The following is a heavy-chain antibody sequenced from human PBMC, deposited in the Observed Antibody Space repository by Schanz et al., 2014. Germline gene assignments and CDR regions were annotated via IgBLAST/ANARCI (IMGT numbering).Heavy chain of an antibody. J-gene: IGHJ5*02. CDR2: IYYSGST. Sequence: QLQLQESGPGLVKPSETLSLTCTVSAGSISGSGYYWGWIRQPPGKGLEWIGTIYYSGSTYYDPSLESRVTISVDTSKNQFSLKLSSVTAADTAVYYCARVLPGGGGAGGGYKWFDPWGQGILVTVSS. CDR3: ARVLPGGGGAGGGYKWFDP. D-gene: IGHD5-12*01. CDR1: AGSISGSGYY. V-gene: IGHV4-39*07.